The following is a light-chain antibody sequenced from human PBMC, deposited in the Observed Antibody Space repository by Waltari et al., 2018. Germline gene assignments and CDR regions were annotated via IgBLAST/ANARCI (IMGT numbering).Light chain of an antibody. CDR3: QQSYSTLWT. V-gene: IGKV1-39*01. CDR1: QSISSS. Sequence: DIQMTQSPSSLSASVGDRVTITCRASQSISSSVNWYQQKPGKAPKLLIYAASSLQSGVPSRCSGSGSGTDFTLTISSLQPEDFATYYCQQSYSTLWTFGQGTKVEIK. J-gene: IGKJ1*01. CDR2: AAS.